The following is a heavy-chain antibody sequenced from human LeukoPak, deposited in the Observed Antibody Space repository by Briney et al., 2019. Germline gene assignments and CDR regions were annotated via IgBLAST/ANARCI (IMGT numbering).Heavy chain of an antibody. CDR2: ISSSGSTI. CDR1: GFTFSSYE. CDR3: ASTMWGVDY. J-gene: IGHJ4*02. D-gene: IGHD3-16*01. Sequence: GGSLRLSCAASGFTFSSYEMNWVRQAPGKGLEWVSYISSSGSTIYYADSVKGRFTISRDNAKNSLYLQMNSLRAEDTAVCYCASTMWGVDYWGQGTLVTVSS. V-gene: IGHV3-48*03.